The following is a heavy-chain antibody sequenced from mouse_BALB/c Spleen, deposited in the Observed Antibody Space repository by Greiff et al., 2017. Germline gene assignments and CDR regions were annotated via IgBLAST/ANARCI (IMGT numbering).Heavy chain of an antibody. J-gene: IGHJ1*01. CDR2: ISSGGSYT. Sequence: EVKLVESGGDLVKPGGSLKLSCAASGFTFSSYGMSWVRQTPDKRLEWVATISSGGSYTYYPDSVKGRFTISRDNAKNTLYLQMSSLKSEDTAMYYCARPWDDGNYGYFDVWGAGTTVTVSS. CDR1: GFTFSSYG. CDR3: ARPWDDGNYGYFDV. V-gene: IGHV5-6*02. D-gene: IGHD2-3*01.